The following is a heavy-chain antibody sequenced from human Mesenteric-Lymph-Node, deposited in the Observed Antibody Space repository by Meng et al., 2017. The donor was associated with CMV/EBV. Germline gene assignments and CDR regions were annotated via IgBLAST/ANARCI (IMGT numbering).Heavy chain of an antibody. D-gene: IGHD3-22*01. Sequence: QLQLQESGPGLVKPSETLSLSCIVSGDSISNSTYYWTWIRQPPGKGLEWIGSAHHSGTTYYNPSLKGRLTISVDTSANLFSLRLTTVTAADTATYYCVRRGNYDSDYSEYWGQGTLVTVSS. V-gene: IGHV4-39*01. CDR2: AHHSGTT. J-gene: IGHJ4*02. CDR1: GDSISNSTYY. CDR3: VRRGNYDSDYSEY.